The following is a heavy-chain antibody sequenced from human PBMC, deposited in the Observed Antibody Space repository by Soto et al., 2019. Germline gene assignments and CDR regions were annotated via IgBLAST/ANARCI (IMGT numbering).Heavy chain of an antibody. J-gene: IGHJ6*02. CDR3: AEEGARFGESNLYGMDV. CDR2: IWYDGSIK. D-gene: IGHD3-10*01. V-gene: IGHV3-33*06. Sequence: GGSLRLSCAASGFTFTNYGIHWVRQAPGKGLEWVALIWYDGSIKYYADSVKGRFTISRDNSKNTLYLQMDSLRAEDTAVYYCAEEGARFGESNLYGMDVWGQGTTVTVSS. CDR1: GFTFTNYG.